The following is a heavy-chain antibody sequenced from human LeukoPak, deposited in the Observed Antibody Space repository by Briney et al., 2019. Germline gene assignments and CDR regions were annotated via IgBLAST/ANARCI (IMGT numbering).Heavy chain of an antibody. Sequence: GGSLRLSCAASGFTFSNYWMSWVRQAPGKGLEWVANIKQDGSEKYYVGSVKGRFTISRDNADNSLYLRMNSLRAEDTAVYYCARLRTFDYGGQGTLVTVSS. V-gene: IGHV3-7*03. CDR1: GFTFSNYW. J-gene: IGHJ4*02. D-gene: IGHD1-14*01. CDR3: ARLRTFDY. CDR2: IKQDGSEK.